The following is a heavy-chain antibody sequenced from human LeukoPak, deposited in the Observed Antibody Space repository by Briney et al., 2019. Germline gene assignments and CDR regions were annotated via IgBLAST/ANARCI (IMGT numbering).Heavy chain of an antibody. D-gene: IGHD6-13*01. J-gene: IGHJ4*02. Sequence: GGSLRLSCAASGFTFGSYGMHWVRQAPGKGLEWVAFIRYDGSNKYYADSVKGRFTISRDNSKNTLYLQMNSLRAEDTAVYYCAKDSLGQPPHYFDYWGQGTLVTVSS. CDR1: GFTFGSYG. V-gene: IGHV3-30*02. CDR2: IRYDGSNK. CDR3: AKDSLGQPPHYFDY.